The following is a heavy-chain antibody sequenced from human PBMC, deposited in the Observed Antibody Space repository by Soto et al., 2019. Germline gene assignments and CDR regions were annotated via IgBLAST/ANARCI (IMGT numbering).Heavy chain of an antibody. V-gene: IGHV5-51*01. D-gene: IGHD4-4*01. Sequence: GESLKISCKGSGYSFTSYWIGWVRQMPGKGLEWMGIIYPGDSDTRYSLSFQGQVTISADKSISTAYLQWSSLKASDTAMYYCARTSVNYYYYYGMDVWGQWTTVTVSS. J-gene: IGHJ6*02. CDR3: ARTSVNYYYYYGMDV. CDR2: IYPGDSDT. CDR1: GYSFTSYW.